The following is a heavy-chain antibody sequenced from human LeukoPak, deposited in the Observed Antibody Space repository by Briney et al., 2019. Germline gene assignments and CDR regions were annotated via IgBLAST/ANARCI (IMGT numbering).Heavy chain of an antibody. J-gene: IGHJ4*02. CDR2: INPSGGST. CDR3: ARGGGVYSGSWWRGDY. D-gene: IGHD1-26*01. CDR1: GYTFTSYY. V-gene: IGHV1-46*01. Sequence: ASVKVSCKASGYTFTSYYMHWVRQAPGQGLEWMGIINPSGGSTSYAQKFQGRVTMTRDTSTSTVYMGLSSLRSEDTAVYYCARGGGVYSGSWWRGDYWGQGTLVTVSS.